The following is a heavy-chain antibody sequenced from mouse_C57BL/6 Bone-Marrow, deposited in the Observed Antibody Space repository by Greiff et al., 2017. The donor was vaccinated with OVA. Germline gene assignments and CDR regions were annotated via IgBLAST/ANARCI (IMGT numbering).Heavy chain of an antibody. J-gene: IGHJ3*01. CDR2: IYPSDSRT. D-gene: IGHD3-2*02. CDR3: ARWGSQLRLWFGY. V-gene: IGHV1-78*01. CDR1: GFTFTDYT. Sequence: VQLMESDAGLVKPGASVKISCTVSGFTFTDYTIHWMRQRPEKGLEWIGYIYPSDSRTKYNAKFKGKATLTADKSSSTAYMQLNRLTSEDTSVYVCARWGSQLRLWFGYWGKGTLVTVSA.